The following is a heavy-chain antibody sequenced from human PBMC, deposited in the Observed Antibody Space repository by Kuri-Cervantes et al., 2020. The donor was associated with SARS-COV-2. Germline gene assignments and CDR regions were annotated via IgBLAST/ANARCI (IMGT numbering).Heavy chain of an antibody. CDR2: ISAYNGNT. CDR1: GYTFTSYG. CDR3: ARDMSKGQWLGRGWFDP. Sequence: ASVKVSCKASGYTFTSYGISWVRQAPGQGLEWMGWISAYNGNTNYAQKLQGRVTMTTDTSTSTAYMELRSLRSDDTAVYYCARDMSKGQWLGRGWFDPWGQGTLVTVSS. V-gene: IGHV1-18*04. D-gene: IGHD6-19*01. J-gene: IGHJ5*02.